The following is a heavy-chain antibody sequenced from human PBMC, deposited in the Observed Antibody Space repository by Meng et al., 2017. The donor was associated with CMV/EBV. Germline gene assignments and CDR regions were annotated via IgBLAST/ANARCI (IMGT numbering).Heavy chain of an antibody. CDR1: GLSLSNGGVS. Sequence: MKRTWPTLGQHPQTLPLLSHFPGLSLSNGGVSVGWSRQTPGKAPEWLSLIYWEEDKRYSPSLKSRLTIPKDTFKNQVVLTMTNMDPVDTATYYCARLYDSSGYYLGYIDYWGQGTLVTVSS. D-gene: IGHD3-22*01. V-gene: IGHV2-5*02. J-gene: IGHJ4*02. CDR3: ARLYDSSGYYLGYIDY. CDR2: IYWEEDK.